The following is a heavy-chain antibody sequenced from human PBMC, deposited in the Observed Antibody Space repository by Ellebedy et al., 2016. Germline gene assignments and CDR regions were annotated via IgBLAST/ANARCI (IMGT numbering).Heavy chain of an antibody. CDR3: AKGRGSSNWYSFDY. J-gene: IGHJ4*02. V-gene: IGHV3-23*01. CDR1: GFTFSDYY. D-gene: IGHD6-13*01. CDR2: ITGSSGAT. Sequence: GESLKISXVASGFTFSDYYMSWIRQAPGKGLEWVSVITGSSGATYYADSVKGRFTISRDNSMNTLYVQMNSLRAEDTAVYYCAKGRGSSNWYSFDYWGQGTLVTVSS.